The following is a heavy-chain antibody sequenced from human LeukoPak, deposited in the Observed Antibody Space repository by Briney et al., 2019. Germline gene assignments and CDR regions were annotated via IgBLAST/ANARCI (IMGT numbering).Heavy chain of an antibody. CDR2: ISWDGGTT. V-gene: IGHV3-43D*03. CDR1: GFTFADYA. J-gene: IGHJ4*02. D-gene: IGHD6-19*01. CDR3: AKEKSCNSACPLDC. Sequence: GGSLRLSCAASGFTFADYAMHWVRQAPGKGLEWVSLISWDGGTTSYADSVKGRFTISRDNGKNSLYLQMNSLRAEDTALYYCAKEKSCNSACPLDCWGQGTLVTVSS.